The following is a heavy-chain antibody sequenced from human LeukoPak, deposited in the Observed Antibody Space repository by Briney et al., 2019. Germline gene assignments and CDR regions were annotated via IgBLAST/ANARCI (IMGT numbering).Heavy chain of an antibody. CDR3: TVYYDGSRVGY. CDR1: GNYW. D-gene: IGHD3-22*01. CDR2: INGDGSWT. Sequence: GGSLRLSCAASGNYWMHWVRQAPGKGLVWVSHINGDGSWTTYADSVKGRFTISRDNSKNTLYLQMNSLKTEDTAVYYCTVYYDGSRVGYWGQGILVTASS. J-gene: IGHJ4*02. V-gene: IGHV3-74*01.